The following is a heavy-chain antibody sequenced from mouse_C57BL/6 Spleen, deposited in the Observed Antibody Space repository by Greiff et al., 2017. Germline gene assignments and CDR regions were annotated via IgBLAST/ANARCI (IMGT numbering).Heavy chain of an antibody. CDR3: ARHYYGSLYAMDY. CDR2: ISNGGGST. CDR1: GFTFSDYY. D-gene: IGHD1-1*01. Sequence: GKLVESGGGLVQPGGSLKLSCAASGFTFSDYYMYWVRQTPEKRLEWVAYISNGGGSTYYPDTVKGRFTISRDNAKNTLYLQMSRLKSEDTAMYYCARHYYGSLYAMDYWGQGTSVTVSS. V-gene: IGHV5-12*01. J-gene: IGHJ4*01.